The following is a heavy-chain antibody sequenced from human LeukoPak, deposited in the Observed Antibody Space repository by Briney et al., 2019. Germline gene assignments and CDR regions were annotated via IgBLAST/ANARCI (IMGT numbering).Heavy chain of an antibody. CDR2: INPNSGGT. CDR3: ARERCSGGSCYGY. Sequence: ASVKVSCKASGYTFTGYYMHWVRQAPGQGLEWMGWINPNSGGTNYAQKFQGRVTMTRDTSISTAYMELSRLRSDDTAVYYCARERCSGGSCYGYWGQGTLVTVSS. CDR1: GYTFTGYY. V-gene: IGHV1-2*02. D-gene: IGHD2-15*01. J-gene: IGHJ4*02.